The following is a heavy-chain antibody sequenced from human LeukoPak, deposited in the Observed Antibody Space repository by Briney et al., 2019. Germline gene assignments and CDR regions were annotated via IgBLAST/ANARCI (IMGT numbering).Heavy chain of an antibody. CDR1: GGSISSYY. Sequence: PSETLSLTCTVSGGSISSYYWSWIRQPPGKGLEWIGYIYYSGSTNYNPSLKSRVTISVDTSKNQFSLKLSSVTAADTAVYYCARTTYYYGSGSYYYYFDYWGQGTLVTVSS. V-gene: IGHV4-59*01. CDR3: ARTTYYYGSGSYYYYFDY. J-gene: IGHJ4*02. CDR2: IYYSGST. D-gene: IGHD3-10*01.